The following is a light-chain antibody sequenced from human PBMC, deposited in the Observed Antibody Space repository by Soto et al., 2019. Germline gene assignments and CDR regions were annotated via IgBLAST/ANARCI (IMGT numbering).Light chain of an antibody. V-gene: IGKV1-16*02. CDR1: QDIGNF. J-gene: IGKJ4*01. Sequence: DIQMTQSPSSLSASVGDTVTITCRASQDIGNFFAWFQQKPGTAPKSLISAASSLQSGVPSKFSVSGSGTDINLTINSLQPEDVATYYCQQYHSWPPTFGGGTKVEI. CDR2: AAS. CDR3: QQYHSWPPT.